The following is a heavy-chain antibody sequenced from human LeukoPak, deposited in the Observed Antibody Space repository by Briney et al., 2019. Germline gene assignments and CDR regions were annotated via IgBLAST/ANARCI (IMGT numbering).Heavy chain of an antibody. CDR1: GYTFSSYY. D-gene: IGHD1-26*01. CDR3: ATGELLQMGNDY. V-gene: IGHV1-46*04. Sequence: ASVKVSCKASGYTFSSYYIHWVRQAPGQGLERMGIIKPSDGSTSYGQKLQGRVTMTRDMSTSTVYMELSSLRSGDTAVYYCATGELLQMGNDYWGQGTLVTVSS. CDR2: IKPSDGST. J-gene: IGHJ4*02.